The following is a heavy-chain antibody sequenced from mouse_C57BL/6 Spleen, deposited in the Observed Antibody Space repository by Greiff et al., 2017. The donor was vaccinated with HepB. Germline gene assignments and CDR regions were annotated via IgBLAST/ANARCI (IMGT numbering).Heavy chain of an antibody. D-gene: IGHD2-10*01. Sequence: VHVKQSGAELVRPGASVKLSCTASGFNIKDDYMHWVKQRPEQGLEWIGWIDPENGDTEYASKFQGKATITADTSSNTAYLQLSSLTSEDTAVYYCTTAYYGNYGGYWGQGTTLTVSS. J-gene: IGHJ2*01. V-gene: IGHV14-4*01. CDR1: GFNIKDDY. CDR2: IDPENGDT. CDR3: TTAYYGNYGGY.